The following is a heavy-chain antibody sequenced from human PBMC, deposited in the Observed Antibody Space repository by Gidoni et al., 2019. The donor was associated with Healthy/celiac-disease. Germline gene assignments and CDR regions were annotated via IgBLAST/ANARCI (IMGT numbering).Heavy chain of an antibody. Sequence: EVQLVESGGGLVKPGGSLRPSCAASGFTFSSYSMNWVRQAPGKGLEWVSSISSSSSYIYYADSVKGRFTISRDNAKNSLYLQMNSLGAEDTAVYYCARVLSDYAPDYWGQGTLVTVSS. D-gene: IGHD4-17*01. CDR2: ISSSSSYI. J-gene: IGHJ4*02. CDR1: GFTFSSYS. CDR3: ARVLSDYAPDY. V-gene: IGHV3-21*01.